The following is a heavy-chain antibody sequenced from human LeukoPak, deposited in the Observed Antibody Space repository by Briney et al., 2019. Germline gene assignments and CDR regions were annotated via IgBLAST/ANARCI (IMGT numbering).Heavy chain of an antibody. CDR3: AKNDKWGRVNDSFDI. J-gene: IGHJ3*02. CDR2: IRGSGDTT. D-gene: IGHD3-16*01. CDR1: GFIVSSNY. Sequence: PGGSLRLSCVVSGFIVSSNYMSWVRQAPGKGLEWVCGIRGSGDTTYYTDSVKGRFTISRDNSKNTLYLQMNSLRVEDTAIYYCAKNDKWGRVNDSFDIWGQGTMVTVSS. V-gene: IGHV3-23*01.